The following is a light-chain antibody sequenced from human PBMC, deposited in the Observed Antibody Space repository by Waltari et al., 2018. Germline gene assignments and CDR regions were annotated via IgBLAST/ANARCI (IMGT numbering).Light chain of an antibody. CDR3: EQSYSTRLYT. J-gene: IGKJ2*01. V-gene: IGKV1-39*01. Sequence: DIQMTQSPSSLSASVGDRVTITCRASQSISSYLTWYQQKPGKAPRLLIDAASSLQGGVAARFSGRGSGTDFTLTISSLQPEEFATYYCEQSYSTRLYTFGQVTKLEIK. CDR2: AAS. CDR1: QSISSY.